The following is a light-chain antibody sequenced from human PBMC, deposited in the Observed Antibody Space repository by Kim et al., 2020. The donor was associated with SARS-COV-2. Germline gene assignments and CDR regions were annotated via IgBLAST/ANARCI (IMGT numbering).Light chain of an antibody. CDR1: QSVGAN. CDR3: QHYHSWPLA. CDR2: RAS. V-gene: IGKV3-15*01. Sequence: SVSPGERATLSCRASQSVGANLAWYQQKPGLTPRLLIYRASTRATGIPARFSGSGSETEFTLTISSLQSEDFAVYYCQHYHSWPLAFGGGTKVEIK. J-gene: IGKJ4*01.